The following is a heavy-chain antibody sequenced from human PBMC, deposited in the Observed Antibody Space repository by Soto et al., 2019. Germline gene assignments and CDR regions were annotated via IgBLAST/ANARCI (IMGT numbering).Heavy chain of an antibody. CDR2: ISIEKGDT. J-gene: IGHJ2*01. D-gene: IGHD2-15*01. V-gene: IGHV1-18*01. CDR1: GYSFDTFG. CDR3: ARCYCSVGSCFTCWHFDL. Sequence: QVPVVQSGAEVKKPGASVKVACKASGYSFDTFGMSWVRQAPGQGLEWMGWISIEKGDTNSAQKFQDRVTMTTDTSTSTAYIELRSLTSDDTAVYYCARCYCSVGSCFTCWHFDLWGRGTLVTVSS.